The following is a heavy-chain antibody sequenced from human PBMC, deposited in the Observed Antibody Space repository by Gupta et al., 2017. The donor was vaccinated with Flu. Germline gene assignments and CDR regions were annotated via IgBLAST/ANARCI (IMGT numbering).Heavy chain of an antibody. J-gene: IGHJ6*02. CDR2: ISYDGSSK. V-gene: IGHV3-30*18. D-gene: IGHD3-10*01. CDR1: GFSFSNYG. CDR3: AKDWKWNYNIYGMNV. Sequence: QEQVVESGGGVVQPGRSLRLTCAASGFSFSNYGMHWVRQAPGKGLEWVTDISYDGSSKNYADSVKCRFTISRDNSKNTLYLEMNSLTTEDTAVYYCAKDWKWNYNIYGMNVWGQGTTVTVSS.